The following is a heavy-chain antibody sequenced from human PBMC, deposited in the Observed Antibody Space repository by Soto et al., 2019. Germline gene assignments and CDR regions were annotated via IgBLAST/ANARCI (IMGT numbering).Heavy chain of an antibody. D-gene: IGHD6-19*01. Sequence: QVQLQQWGAGLVKPSETLSLTCAVSGGSFSGYYWSWIRQPPGKGLQWIGGVNHSGSTNYNTSLQRRVPKSVDPSKSKFSLKLSSVTAADSDVYYCARESNSSGRTTRRFDPWGQGTLVTGSS. CDR3: ARESNSSGRTTRRFDP. J-gene: IGHJ5*02. CDR2: VNHSGST. CDR1: GGSFSGYY. V-gene: IGHV4-34*01.